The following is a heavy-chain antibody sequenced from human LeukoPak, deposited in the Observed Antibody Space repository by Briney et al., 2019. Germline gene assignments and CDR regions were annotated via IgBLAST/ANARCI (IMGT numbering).Heavy chain of an antibody. D-gene: IGHD2-15*01. Sequence: PGGSLRLSCAASGFTFSNYWMHWVRQAPGKGLVWVSTFSGSGGNTYYADSVKGRFTISRDNSKNTLYLQMNSLRPEDTAVYYCGEVGDVVAATGYFDLWGRGTLVTVSS. CDR3: GEVGDVVAATGYFDL. CDR2: FSGSGGNT. CDR1: GFTFSNYW. J-gene: IGHJ2*01. V-gene: IGHV3-23*01.